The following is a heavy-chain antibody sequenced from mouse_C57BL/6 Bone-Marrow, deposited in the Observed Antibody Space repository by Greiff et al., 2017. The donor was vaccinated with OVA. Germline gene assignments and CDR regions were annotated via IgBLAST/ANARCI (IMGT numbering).Heavy chain of an antibody. CDR3: ARRDYSNPYAKDY. J-gene: IGHJ4*01. D-gene: IGHD2-5*01. CDR1: GYTFTNYW. V-gene: IGHV1-69*01. Sequence: QVQLQQPGAELVMPGASVKLSCKASGYTFTNYWMHWVQQRPGQGLEWIGEIDPSDSYTKYNQKFTGKSTLTVDKSSSTAYMQLSSLTSEDSAVYYCARRDYSNPYAKDYWGQGTSVTVAS. CDR2: IDPSDSYT.